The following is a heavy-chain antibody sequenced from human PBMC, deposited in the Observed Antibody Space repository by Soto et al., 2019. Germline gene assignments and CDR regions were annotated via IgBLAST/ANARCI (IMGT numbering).Heavy chain of an antibody. V-gene: IGHV3-13*01. CDR2: ISAAGDT. J-gene: IGHJ6*02. Sequence: EVQLVESGGGLVQPGGSLRLSCEASGFTFRNYDMHWVRQGTGKGLEWVSGISAAGDTDYADSVEGRFTISRENAQNSFFLQMNRLRVGDTALYYCARTDRDFYGLDVWGQGTTVIVSS. CDR3: ARTDRDFYGLDV. CDR1: GFTFRNYD.